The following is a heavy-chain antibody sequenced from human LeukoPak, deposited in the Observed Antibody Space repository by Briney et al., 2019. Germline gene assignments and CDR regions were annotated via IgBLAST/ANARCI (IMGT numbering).Heavy chain of an antibody. CDR1: GFTFSSYA. V-gene: IGHV3-23*01. J-gene: IGHJ4*02. CDR2: ISDDGI. D-gene: IGHD6-19*01. CDR3: AKMPVSYSSGWTNFDY. Sequence: GGSLRLSCAASGFTFSSYAMSWVRQAPGKGLEWVSGISDDGIFSPDSVKGRFTISRDNSKNTLYVQMNSLRAGDTAVYFCAKMPVSYSSGWTNFDYWGQGTLVTVSS.